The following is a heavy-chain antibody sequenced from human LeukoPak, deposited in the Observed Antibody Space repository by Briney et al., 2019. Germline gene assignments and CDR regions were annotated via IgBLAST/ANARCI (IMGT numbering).Heavy chain of an antibody. CDR3: ARRGGSSRGSQGDDY. CDR1: GFTFSDYS. V-gene: IGHV3-11*03. D-gene: IGHD6-13*01. J-gene: IGHJ4*02. CDR2: ISRSGDYT. Sequence: TGGSLRLSCAVSGFTFSDYSMNWIRQAPGKGLEWVSHISRSGDYTNYADSVKGRFTISRDNARNSLFLQMNSLRAEDTAVYYCARRGGSSRGSQGDDYWGQGTQVTVSS.